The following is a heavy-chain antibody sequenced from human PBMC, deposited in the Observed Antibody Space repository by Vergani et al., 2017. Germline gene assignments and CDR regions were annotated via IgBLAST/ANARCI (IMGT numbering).Heavy chain of an antibody. V-gene: IGHV3-23*01. CDR2: ISASGAPT. CDR1: GFTFSDFS. CDR3: ARAYGRYDWFDY. Sequence: EVQLLESGGGLVQPGGSLRLSCAASGFTFSDFSMSWVRQAPGKGLEWVSGISASGAPTYYADSVKGRVTISRDNSKNTLYLQMNSLRVEDTAVYYCARAYGRYDWFDYWGQRTLVTVSS. D-gene: IGHD1-20*01. J-gene: IGHJ4*01.